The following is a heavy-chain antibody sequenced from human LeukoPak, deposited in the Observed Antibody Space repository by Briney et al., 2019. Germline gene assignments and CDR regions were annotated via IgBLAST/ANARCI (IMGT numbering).Heavy chain of an antibody. CDR2: ISSSGSTI. CDR3: ARFLGYCSGGSCSDPNWFDP. V-gene: IGHV3-48*03. CDR1: GFTFSSYE. D-gene: IGHD2-15*01. J-gene: IGHJ5*02. Sequence: GGSLRLSCAASGFTFSSYEMNWVRQAPGKGLKWVSYISSSGSTIYYADSVKGRFTISRDNAKNSLYLQMNSLRAEDTAVYYCARFLGYCSGGSCSDPNWFDPWGQGTLVTVPS.